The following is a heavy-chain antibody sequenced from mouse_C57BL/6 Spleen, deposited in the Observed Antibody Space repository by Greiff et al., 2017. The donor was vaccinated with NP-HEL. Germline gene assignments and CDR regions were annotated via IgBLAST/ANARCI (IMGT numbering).Heavy chain of an antibody. Sequence: QVPLKQPGAELVKPGASVKLSFQASGYTFTRYWMHWVEQRPGQSLGWVGMIHPNSGSTNYNEKFKSKATLTVDKSSSTAYMQLSSLTSEDSAVYYCARSYGNYGGFDYWGQGTTLTVSS. V-gene: IGHV1-64*01. J-gene: IGHJ2*01. CDR1: GYTFTRYW. CDR3: ARSYGNYGGFDY. D-gene: IGHD2-1*01. CDR2: IHPNSGST.